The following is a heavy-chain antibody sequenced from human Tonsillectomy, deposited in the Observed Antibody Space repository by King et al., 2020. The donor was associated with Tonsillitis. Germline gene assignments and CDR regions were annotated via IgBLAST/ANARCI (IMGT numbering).Heavy chain of an antibody. CDR1: GFTFDDYA. Sequence: QLVQSGGGLVQPGRSLRLSCAASGFTFDDYAMHWVRQAPGKGLEWVSGISWNSGSIGYADSVKGRFTISRDNAKNSLYLQMNSLRAEDTALYYCAKAIMITFGGPLGGAFEIWGQGTMVTVSS. CDR2: ISWNSGSI. V-gene: IGHV3-9*01. D-gene: IGHD3-16*01. CDR3: AKAIMITFGGPLGGAFEI. J-gene: IGHJ3*02.